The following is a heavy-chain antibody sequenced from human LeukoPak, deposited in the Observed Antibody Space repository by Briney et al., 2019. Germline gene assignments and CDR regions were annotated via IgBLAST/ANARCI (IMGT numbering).Heavy chain of an antibody. D-gene: IGHD3-9*01. V-gene: IGHV4-61*01. J-gene: IGHJ4*02. CDR2: IYYSGST. CDR3: ARAQTYYDILTGYLRLYYFDY. CDR1: GGSVSSGSYY. Sequence: SETLSLTCTVSGGSVSSGSYYWSWIRQPPGKGLEWIGYIYYSGSTNYNPSLKSRVTISVDTSKNQFSLKLSSVTAADTAVYYCARAQTYYDILTGYLRLYYFDYWGQGTLVTVSS.